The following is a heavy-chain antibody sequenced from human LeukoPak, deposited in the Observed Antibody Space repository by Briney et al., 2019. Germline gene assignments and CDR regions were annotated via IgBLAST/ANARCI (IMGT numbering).Heavy chain of an antibody. CDR1: GFTFSSYA. D-gene: IGHD2-2*01. Sequence: GRSLRLSCAASGFTFSSYAMSWVRQAPGKGLEWVSAISGSGGSTYYADSVKGRFTISRDNSKNTLYLQMNSLRAEDTAVYYCAKDLAQIGYCSSTSCSYFDYWGQGTLVTVSS. V-gene: IGHV3-23*01. CDR2: ISGSGGST. CDR3: AKDLAQIGYCSSTSCSYFDY. J-gene: IGHJ4*02.